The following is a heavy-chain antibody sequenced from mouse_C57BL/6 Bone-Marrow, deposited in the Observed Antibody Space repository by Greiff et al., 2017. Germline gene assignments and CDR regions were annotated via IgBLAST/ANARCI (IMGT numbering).Heavy chain of an antibody. V-gene: IGHV1-82*01. CDR3: ARYSIYYDYDGGDY. Sequence: VQLQQSGPELVKPGASVKISCKASGYAFSSSWMNWVKQRPGKGLEWIGRIYPGDGDTNYNGKFKGKATLTADKSSSTAYMQLSSLTSEDSAVYFCARYSIYYDYDGGDYWGQGTTLTVSS. CDR1: GYAFSSSW. D-gene: IGHD2-4*01. CDR2: IYPGDGDT. J-gene: IGHJ2*01.